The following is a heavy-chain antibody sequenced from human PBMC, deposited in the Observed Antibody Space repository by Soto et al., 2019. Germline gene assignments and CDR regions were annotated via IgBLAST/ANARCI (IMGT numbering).Heavy chain of an antibody. D-gene: IGHD3-3*01. CDR1: GYSISSSNW. J-gene: IGHJ5*02. V-gene: IGHV4-28*01. Sequence: SETLSLTCAVSGYSISSSNWWGWIRQPPGKGLEWIGYIYYSGSTYYNPNLKRRVTISVDTSKNQFTLKLSSETAADTAVYYCARWWSGSRQGFDPWGQGTLVTVSS. CDR3: ARWWSGSRQGFDP. CDR2: IYYSGST.